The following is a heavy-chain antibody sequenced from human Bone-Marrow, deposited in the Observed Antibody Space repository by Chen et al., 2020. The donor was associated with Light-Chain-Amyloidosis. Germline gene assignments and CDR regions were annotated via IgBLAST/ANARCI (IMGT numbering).Heavy chain of an antibody. J-gene: IGHJ2*01. Sequence: QVQLQESGPGLVKPSETLSLTCTVSGGSTSGSYWSWIRQSPGKGLEWIGYIYYSGSTKYNPSLKSRVTLSIDTSKNEFSLKLRSFSAADTAIYYCARDYQEYGNRWFSWYFDLWGRGTPVTVSS. CDR2: IYYSGST. D-gene: IGHD2-15*01. V-gene: IGHV4-59*01. CDR1: GGSTSGSY. CDR3: ARDYQEYGNRWFSWYFDL.